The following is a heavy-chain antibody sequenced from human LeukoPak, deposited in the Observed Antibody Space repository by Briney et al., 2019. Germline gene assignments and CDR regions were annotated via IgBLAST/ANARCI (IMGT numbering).Heavy chain of an antibody. J-gene: IGHJ6*03. CDR1: GGSISSSNYY. CDR3: ARGALRYFDWLKKDYYYMDV. D-gene: IGHD3-9*01. V-gene: IGHV4-61*01. Sequence: PSETLSLTCSVSGGSISSSNYYWSWIRQPPGKGLEWIGYIYYSGSTNYNPSLKSRVTLSMDTSKNQFSLRLSSVTAADTAVYYCARGALRYFDWLKKDYYYMDVWGKGTTVTISS. CDR2: IYYSGST.